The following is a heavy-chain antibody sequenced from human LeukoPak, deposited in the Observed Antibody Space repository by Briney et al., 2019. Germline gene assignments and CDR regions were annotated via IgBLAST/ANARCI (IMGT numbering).Heavy chain of an antibody. J-gene: IGHJ4*02. CDR2: IYYSGST. V-gene: IGHV4-39*07. Sequence: PSETLSLTCTVSGGSISSSSYYWGWIRQPPGKGLEWIGSIYYSGSTYYNPSLKSRVTISVDRSKNQFSLKLSSVTAADTAVYYCARDPPYYYDSSGYRGYWGQGTLVTVSS. CDR3: ARDPPYYYDSSGYRGY. D-gene: IGHD3-22*01. CDR1: GGSISSSSYY.